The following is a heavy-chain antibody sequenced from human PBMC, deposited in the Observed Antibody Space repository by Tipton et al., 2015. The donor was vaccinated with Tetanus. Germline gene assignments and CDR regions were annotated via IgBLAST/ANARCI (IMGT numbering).Heavy chain of an antibody. CDR3: ARDRGVYSYGCSWFDP. CDR1: GGSVSSGGYF. J-gene: IGHJ5*02. Sequence: TLSLTCTVSGGSVSSGGYFWSWIRQPPGKGLEWIGYIYYSGSTNYSPSLKSRVTISVDTSENQFSLRLNSVTAADTAVYYCARDRGVYSYGCSWFDPWGQGSLVTVSS. V-gene: IGHV4-61*08. CDR2: IYYSGST. D-gene: IGHD5-18*01.